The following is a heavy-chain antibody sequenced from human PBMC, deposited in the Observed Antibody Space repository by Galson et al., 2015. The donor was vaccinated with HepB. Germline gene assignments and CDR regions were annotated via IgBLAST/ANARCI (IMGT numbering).Heavy chain of an antibody. D-gene: IGHD1-26*01. J-gene: IGHJ4*02. CDR3: TGVDRGYYGKTEY. V-gene: IGHV3-74*01. CDR1: GFTFSTYS. CDR2: INGDGSGA. Sequence: SLRLSCAASGFTFSTYSMHWVRQAPGKGLVWISRINGDGSGATYADSVKGRFTISRDNAKNTLYLQMNSLRVEDTAVYYCTGVDRGYYGKTEYWGQGTLVTVSS.